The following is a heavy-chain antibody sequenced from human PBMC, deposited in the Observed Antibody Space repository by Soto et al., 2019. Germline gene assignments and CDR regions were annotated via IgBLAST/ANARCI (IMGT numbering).Heavy chain of an antibody. V-gene: IGHV4-30-4*01. CDR2: IYYSGST. D-gene: IGHD3-3*01. J-gene: IGHJ4*02. Sequence: SETLSLTCTVSGGSISSGDYYWSWIRQPPGKGLEWIGYIYYSGSTYYNPSLKSRVTISVDTSKNQFSLKLSSVTAADTAVYYCASWIFGSPFDYWGQGTLVTVSS. CDR3: ASWIFGSPFDY. CDR1: GGSISSGDYY.